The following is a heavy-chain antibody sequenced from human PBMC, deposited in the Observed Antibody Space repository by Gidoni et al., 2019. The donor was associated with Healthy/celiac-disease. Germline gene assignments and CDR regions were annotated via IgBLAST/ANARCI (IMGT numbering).Heavy chain of an antibody. V-gene: IGHV4-30-4*01. Sequence: VQLQESGPGLVKPSQTLSLTRTVSGGSISSGAYYWSCIRQPPAKGLEWIGYIYYSGSTSYNPSLKSRVTISVDTSKNQFSLKLSAVTAADTAVYYCARERGDGRAVAWSGFDYWGQGTLVTVSS. D-gene: IGHD6-19*01. J-gene: IGHJ4*02. CDR2: IYYSGST. CDR3: ARERGDGRAVAWSGFDY. CDR1: GGSISSGAYY.